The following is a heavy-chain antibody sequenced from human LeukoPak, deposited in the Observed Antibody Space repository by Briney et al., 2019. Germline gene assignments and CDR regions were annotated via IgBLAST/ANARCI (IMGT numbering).Heavy chain of an antibody. CDR2: INHSGST. CDR1: GGSFSGYY. V-gene: IGHV4-34*01. D-gene: IGHD3-22*01. Sequence: SETLSLTCAVYGGSFSGYYWSWIRQPPGKGLEWIGEINHSGSTNYNPSLKSRVTISVDTSKNQFSLKLSSVTAADTAVYYCAVTYYYDSSGYRRQDDYWGQGTLVTVSS. J-gene: IGHJ4*02. CDR3: AVTYYYDSSGYRRQDDY.